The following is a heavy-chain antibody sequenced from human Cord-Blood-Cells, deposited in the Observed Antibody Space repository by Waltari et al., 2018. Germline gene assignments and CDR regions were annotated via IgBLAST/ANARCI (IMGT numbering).Heavy chain of an antibody. D-gene: IGHD5-12*01. CDR2: INASKANT. CDR3: ARDSAGATIDY. CDR1: GYTFTSYA. J-gene: IGHJ4*02. Sequence: QVQLVQSGAEVKKPGASVNVSCKASGYTFTSYAMPWVRQAPGQRLEWMGWINASKANTKYSQKFQGRITITRDTSTSTAYMELSSLRSEDTAVYYCARDSAGATIDYWGQGTLVTVSS. V-gene: IGHV1-3*01.